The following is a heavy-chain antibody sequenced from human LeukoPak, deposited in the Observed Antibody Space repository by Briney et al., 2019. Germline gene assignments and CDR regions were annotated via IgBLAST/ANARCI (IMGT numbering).Heavy chain of an antibody. Sequence: PGGSLRLSCAASGFTVSSNYMSWVRQAPGKGLEWVSVIYSGGSTYYADSVKGRFTISRDNSKTTLYLQMNSLRAEDTAVYYCAREVGAPRGVFAPWGQGTLVTVSS. D-gene: IGHD1-26*01. V-gene: IGHV3-66*02. CDR3: AREVGAPRGVFAP. CDR1: GFTVSSNY. J-gene: IGHJ5*02. CDR2: IYSGGST.